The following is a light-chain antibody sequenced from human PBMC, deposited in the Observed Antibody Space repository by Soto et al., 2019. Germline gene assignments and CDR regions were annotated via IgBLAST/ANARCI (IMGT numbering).Light chain of an antibody. CDR2: KPS. Sequence: DIRMTQSPSPLSASVGDRVTITCRASQSISSWLAWYQQKPGKAPKLLIYKPSSLESGVPSRFSGSGSGTEFTRTISSLQPDDFATYYCQQYYSYEWTFGQGTKVEIK. J-gene: IGKJ1*01. CDR1: QSISSW. CDR3: QQYYSYEWT. V-gene: IGKV1-5*03.